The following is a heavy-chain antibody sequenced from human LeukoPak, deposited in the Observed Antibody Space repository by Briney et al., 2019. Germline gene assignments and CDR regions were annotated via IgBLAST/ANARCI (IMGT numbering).Heavy chain of an antibody. Sequence: GGSLRLSCAASGFTFSNYGMHWVRQAQGKGLRGVAFIRYDGSNKYYADSVKGRFTISRDNSKHKLYLQMNSLRAEDTAVYYCAEGGYGSGSYYGRWGQGTLVTVSS. CDR3: AEGGYGSGSYYGR. D-gene: IGHD3-10*01. V-gene: IGHV3-30*02. CDR2: IRYDGSNK. J-gene: IGHJ4*02. CDR1: GFTFSNYG.